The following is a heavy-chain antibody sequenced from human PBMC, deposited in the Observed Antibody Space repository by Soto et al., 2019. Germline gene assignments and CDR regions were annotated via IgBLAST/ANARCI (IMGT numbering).Heavy chain of an antibody. V-gene: IGHV3-23*01. CDR2: VSGRDGST. CDR1: GFPFTTFD. CDR3: AKGAWLDY. Sequence: EVQLLESGGGLVQPGASLRLSCAASGFPFTTFDMSWARQAPGKGLEWVSVVSGRDGSTSYADSLKGRFTISKDSSKNTLYLQMNSLRAEDTALYYCAKGAWLDYWGQGTVVTVSS. D-gene: IGHD5-12*01. J-gene: IGHJ4*02.